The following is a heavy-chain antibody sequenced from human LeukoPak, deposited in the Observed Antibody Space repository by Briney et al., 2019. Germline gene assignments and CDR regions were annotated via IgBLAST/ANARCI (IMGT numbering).Heavy chain of an antibody. V-gene: IGHV3-30*02. J-gene: IGHJ4*02. CDR2: IRYDGSNK. D-gene: IGHD2-21*02. Sequence: GGSLRLSCAASGFTFSSYGMHWVRQAPGKGLEWVAFIRYDGSNKYYADSVKGRFTISRDNSKNTLYLQMNSLRAEDTAVYYCAKDAVVVTAIPTPYYFDYWGQGTLVTVSS. CDR1: GFTFSSYG. CDR3: AKDAVVVTAIPTPYYFDY.